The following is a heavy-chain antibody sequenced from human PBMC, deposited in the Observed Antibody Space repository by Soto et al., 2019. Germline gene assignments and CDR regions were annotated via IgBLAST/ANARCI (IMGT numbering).Heavy chain of an antibody. J-gene: IGHJ3*02. D-gene: IGHD3-3*01. V-gene: IGHV1-18*01. CDR1: GYTFTSYG. Sequence: ASVKVSCKASGYTFTSYGISWVRQAPGQGLEWMGWISAYNGNTNYAQKLQGRVTMTTDTSTSTAYMELRSLRSDDTAVYYCARVTPYYDFWSGYRGGDAFDIWGQGTMVTVSS. CDR2: ISAYNGNT. CDR3: ARVTPYYDFWSGYRGGDAFDI.